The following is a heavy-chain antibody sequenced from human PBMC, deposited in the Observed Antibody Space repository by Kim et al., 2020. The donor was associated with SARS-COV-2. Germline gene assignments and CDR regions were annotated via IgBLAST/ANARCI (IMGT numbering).Heavy chain of an antibody. D-gene: IGHD3-16*01. V-gene: IGHV1-3*01. CDR2: IDCGNGNT. CDR1: GHFFTRDS. J-gene: IGHJ4*01. Sequence: ASVKVSCKTSGHFFTRDSIHWVRQAPGQGLEWMGGIDCGNGNTIYSQKFQGRVTFTTDTSASTAYMELSFLRSEDSAVYYCLGGFYFDYWGHGTLATVSS. CDR3: LGGFYFDY.